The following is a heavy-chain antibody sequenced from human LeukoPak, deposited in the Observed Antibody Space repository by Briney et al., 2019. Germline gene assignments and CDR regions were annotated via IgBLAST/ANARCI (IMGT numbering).Heavy chain of an antibody. CDR2: INPNSGGT. V-gene: IGHV1-2*06. Sequence: ASVKVSCKASGYTFTGYCMHWVRQAPGQGLEWMGRINPNSGGTNYAQKFQGRVTMTRDTSISTAYMELSRLRSDDTAVYYCASEGYSSSPFQHWGQGTLVTVSS. J-gene: IGHJ1*01. D-gene: IGHD6-13*01. CDR1: GYTFTGYC. CDR3: ASEGYSSSPFQH.